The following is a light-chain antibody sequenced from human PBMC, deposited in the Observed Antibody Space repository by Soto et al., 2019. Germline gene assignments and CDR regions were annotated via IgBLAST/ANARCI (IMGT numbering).Light chain of an antibody. Sequence: ALTQPPSASGSPGQSVTISCTGTSSDVGGYNYVSWYQQHPGKAPKLMIYEVSKRPSGVPDRFSGSKSGNTASLTVSGLQAEDEADYYCSSYAGSNNFEVFGTGTKVTVL. CDR3: SSYAGSNNFEV. J-gene: IGLJ1*01. V-gene: IGLV2-8*01. CDR2: EVS. CDR1: SSDVGGYNY.